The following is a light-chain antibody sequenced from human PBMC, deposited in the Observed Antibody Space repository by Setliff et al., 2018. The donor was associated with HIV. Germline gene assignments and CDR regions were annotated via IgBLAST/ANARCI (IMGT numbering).Light chain of an antibody. J-gene: IGLJ1*01. V-gene: IGLV2-14*03. Sequence: QSALTQPASVSGSPGQSITISCSGTSSDVGSYNFVSWYQQHPGKAPQLIIYDVSQRPSGVSSRFSGSKSGNTASLTISGLQAEDQADYYCCSYTSSLTYVFGTGDQGHRP. CDR3: CSYTSSLTYV. CDR2: DVS. CDR1: SSDVGSYNF.